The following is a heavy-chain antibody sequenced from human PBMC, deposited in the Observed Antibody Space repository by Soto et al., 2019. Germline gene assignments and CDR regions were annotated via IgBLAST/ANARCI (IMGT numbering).Heavy chain of an antibody. V-gene: IGHV4-4*02. J-gene: IGHJ4*02. D-gene: IGHD6-13*01. Sequence: QVQLQESGPGLVKPSGTLSLTCAVSGGSISSSNWWSWVRQPPGKGLEWIGEIYNSGSTNYNPSLKTRVTMSVDKSKNQFSLMLSSVTGADTAVYYCARVPRAAAGTDWGQGTLVTVSS. CDR2: IYNSGST. CDR1: GGSISSSNW. CDR3: ARVPRAAAGTD.